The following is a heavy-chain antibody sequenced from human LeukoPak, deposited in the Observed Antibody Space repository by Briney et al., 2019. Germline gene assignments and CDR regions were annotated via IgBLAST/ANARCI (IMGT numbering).Heavy chain of an antibody. Sequence: ASVKVSCKASGYTFTGYFVHWVRQAPGQGLQWMGWINPNTGGTNYAQKFQGRVTMTRDTSISTAYMELSSLRSEDTAVYYCARTGPTYSSGWSGGIDYWGQGTLVTVSS. J-gene: IGHJ4*02. CDR3: ARTGPTYSSGWSGGIDY. D-gene: IGHD6-19*01. V-gene: IGHV1-2*02. CDR2: INPNTGGT. CDR1: GYTFTGYF.